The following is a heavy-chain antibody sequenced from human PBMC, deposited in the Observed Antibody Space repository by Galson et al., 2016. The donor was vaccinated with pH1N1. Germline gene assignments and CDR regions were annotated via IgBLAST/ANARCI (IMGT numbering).Heavy chain of an antibody. V-gene: IGHV1-69*13. CDR1: GAPFSSYA. D-gene: IGHD3-9*01. CDR3: AKVDSRGYPSFDT. CDR2: IIGMFGTT. J-gene: IGHJ1*01. Sequence: SVKVSCKASGAPFSSYAISWLRQAPGQGLEWMGGIIGMFGTTHYAQKFQGRLTIIADESTSTAYMELSSLTSEDTATYYCAKVDSRGYPSFDTWGQGTAVIVSP.